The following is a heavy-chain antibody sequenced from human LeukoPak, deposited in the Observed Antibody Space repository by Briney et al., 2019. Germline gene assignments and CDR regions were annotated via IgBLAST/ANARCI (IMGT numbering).Heavy chain of an antibody. D-gene: IGHD2-2*01. V-gene: IGHV3-23*01. Sequence: PGGSLRLSCAASGFTFSSYAMSWVRQAPGKWLEWVSAFSGSGGSTYYADYVKGPFTISRDNSKNTLYLQMNSLRAEDTAVYYCAKGRRRASDIVVVPAAIGYWGQGTLVTVSS. J-gene: IGHJ4*02. CDR2: FSGSGGST. CDR3: AKGRRRASDIVVVPAAIGY. CDR1: GFTFSSYA.